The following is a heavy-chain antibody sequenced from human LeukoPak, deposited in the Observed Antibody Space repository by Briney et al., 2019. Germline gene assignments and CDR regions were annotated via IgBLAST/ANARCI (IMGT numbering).Heavy chain of an antibody. CDR1: GFTFNDYA. V-gene: IGHV3-23*01. CDR3: AKDLLSGTGYYSWGIFDY. J-gene: IGHJ4*02. D-gene: IGHD3-10*01. CDR2: ISGTGVKT. Sequence: PSGGSPRLSCAASGFTFNDYAISWVRQAPGKGLEWVSGISGTGVKTVYSDSVKGRFTISRDNSKNTLYLQMNTLRAEDTAVYYCAKDLLSGTGYYSWGIFDYWGQGTLVTASS.